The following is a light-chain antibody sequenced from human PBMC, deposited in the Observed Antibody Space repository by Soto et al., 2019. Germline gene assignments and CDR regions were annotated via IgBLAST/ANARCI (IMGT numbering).Light chain of an antibody. J-gene: IGKJ4*01. V-gene: IGKV1-33*01. CDR3: QQYDNMLLT. CDR1: QDIGNY. CDR2: DAY. Sequence: DIQMTQSPSALSASVGDRVTITCQASQDIGNYLNWYQQKPGKAPALLIYDAYTLETGVPSRFSGSGFGTDFSFTINSLQPEDIATYYCQQYDNMLLTFGGGTKLEIK.